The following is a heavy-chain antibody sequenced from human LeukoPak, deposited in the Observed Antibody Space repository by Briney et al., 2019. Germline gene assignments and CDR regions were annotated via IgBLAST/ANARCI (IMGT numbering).Heavy chain of an antibody. Sequence: SETLSITCVVSGVSMTNYFWHWIRQPAGKGLEWIGHISGNGNIDFNPSLNSRVTISLDKSQNQFSLKLNSVTAADTAIYYCARGGSSSWYPLMKWGQGTLVTVSS. CDR3: ARGGSSSWYPLMK. D-gene: IGHD2-2*01. V-gene: IGHV4-59*10. J-gene: IGHJ4*02. CDR1: GVSMTNYF. CDR2: ISGNGNI.